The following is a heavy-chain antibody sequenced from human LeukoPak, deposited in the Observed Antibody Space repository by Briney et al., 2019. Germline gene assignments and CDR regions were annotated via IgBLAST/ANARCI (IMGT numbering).Heavy chain of an antibody. CDR2: IISSSRYI. CDR1: GFTFSSYE. Sequence: GGSLRLSCAASGFTFSSYEMNWVRQAPGKGLEWVSSIISSSRYIYYADSVKGRFTISRDNAKNSLYLQMNSLRAEDTAVYYCARDLTYSSGWYYFDYWGQGTLVTVSS. CDR3: ARDLTYSSGWYYFDY. J-gene: IGHJ4*02. D-gene: IGHD6-19*01. V-gene: IGHV3-21*01.